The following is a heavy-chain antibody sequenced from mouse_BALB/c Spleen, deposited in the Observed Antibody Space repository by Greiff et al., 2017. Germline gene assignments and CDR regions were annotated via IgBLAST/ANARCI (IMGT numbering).Heavy chain of an antibody. CDR2: ISSGSSTI. D-gene: IGHD4-1*01. V-gene: IGHV5-17*02. CDR1: GFTFSSFG. J-gene: IGHJ4*01. Sequence: EVKLEESGGGLVQPGGSRKLSCAASGFTFSSFGMHWVRQAPEKGLEWVAYISSGSSTIYYADTVKGRFTISRDNPKNTLFLQMTSLRSEDTAMYYCARAGTRAMDYWGQGTSVTVSS. CDR3: ARAGTRAMDY.